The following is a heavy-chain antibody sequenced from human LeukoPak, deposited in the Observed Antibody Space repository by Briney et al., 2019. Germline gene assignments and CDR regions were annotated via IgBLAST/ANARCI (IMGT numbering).Heavy chain of an antibody. CDR2: ISSSSSYI. D-gene: IGHD3-10*01. V-gene: IGHV3-21*01. CDR1: GFTFSSYS. J-gene: IGHJ6*03. Sequence: GGSLRLSCAASGFTFSSYSMNWVRQAPGKGLEWVSSISSSSSYIYYADSVKGRFTISRDNAKNSLYLQMNSLRAEDTAVYYCAREYYYGSGSYYNGLAYYYYYMDVWGKGTTVTISS. CDR3: AREYYYGSGSYYNGLAYYYYYMDV.